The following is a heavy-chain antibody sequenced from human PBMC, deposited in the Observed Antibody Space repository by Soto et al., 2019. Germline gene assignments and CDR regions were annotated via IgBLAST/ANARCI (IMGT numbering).Heavy chain of an antibody. Sequence: GGSLRLSCAASGFTFSSYSMNWVRQAPGKGLEWVSYISSSSSTIYYADSVKGRFTISRDNAKNSLYLQMNSLRDEDTAVYYCARGSMAAYAGYYYGSEVWGQGNTVPV. V-gene: IGHV3-48*02. D-gene: IGHD6-6*01. J-gene: IGHJ6*01. CDR2: ISSSSSTI. CDR1: GFTFSSYS. CDR3: ARGSMAAYAGYYYGSEV.